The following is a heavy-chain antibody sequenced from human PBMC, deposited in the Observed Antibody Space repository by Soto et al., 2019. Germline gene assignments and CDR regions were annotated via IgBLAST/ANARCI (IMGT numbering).Heavy chain of an antibody. CDR1: GYSFNSYL. V-gene: IGHV5-51*01. Sequence: GESLKISFRGSGYSFNSYLIAWVRQMPVKGLEWMGIIFPSGSDTRYSPSFRGQVTISADRSISTAYLQWNSLKASDSAIYYCARRVGSSWRSFDNWGQGTLVTVSS. D-gene: IGHD2-2*01. CDR2: IFPSGSDT. J-gene: IGHJ4*02. CDR3: ARRVGSSWRSFDN.